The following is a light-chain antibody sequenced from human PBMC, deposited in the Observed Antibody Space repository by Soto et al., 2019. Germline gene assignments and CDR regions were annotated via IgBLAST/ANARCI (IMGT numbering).Light chain of an antibody. J-gene: IGKJ2*01. CDR3: QQYGTSPPYT. CDR2: GAS. CDR1: QSISRSY. Sequence: EIVLTQSPGTLSLSPGERATLSCRASQSISRSYLVWYQQKPGQAPRLLIYGASSRAAGIPDRFSGSGSGTDFTLTISRLEPEDFAVYYCQQYGTSPPYTFGQGT. V-gene: IGKV3-20*01.